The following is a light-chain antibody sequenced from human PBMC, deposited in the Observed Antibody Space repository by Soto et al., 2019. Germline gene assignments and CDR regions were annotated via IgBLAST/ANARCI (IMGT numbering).Light chain of an antibody. J-gene: IGKJ4*01. CDR2: DAS. CDR3: QQRSSWPLT. CDR1: QSVSSS. V-gene: IGKV3-11*01. Sequence: EIVVTQSPATLSLSPGETATLSCRASQSVSSSLAWYQQKPGQTPRLLIYDASNRATGIPARFSGSGSGTDFTLTVSSLEPEDFAVYYCQQRSSWPLTFGGGTKVEIK.